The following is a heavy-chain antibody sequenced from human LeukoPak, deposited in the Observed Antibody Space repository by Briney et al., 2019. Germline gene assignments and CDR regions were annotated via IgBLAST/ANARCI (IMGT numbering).Heavy chain of an antibody. CDR3: AKEWFGEPDDAFDI. CDR2: INHSGST. V-gene: IGHV4-34*01. Sequence: SETLSLTCAVYGGSFSGYYWSWIRQPPGKGLEWIGEINHSGSTNYNPSLKSRVTISVDTSKNQFSLKLSSVTAADTAVYYCAKEWFGEPDDAFDIWGQGTMVTVSS. CDR1: GGSFSGYY. D-gene: IGHD3-10*01. J-gene: IGHJ3*02.